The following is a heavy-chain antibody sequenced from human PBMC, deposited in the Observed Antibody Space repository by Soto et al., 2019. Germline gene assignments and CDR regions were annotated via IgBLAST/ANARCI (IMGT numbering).Heavy chain of an antibody. V-gene: IGHV3-33*01. J-gene: IGHJ4*02. Sequence: QSGGSLRLSCAASGFTFSSYGMHWVRQAPGKGLEWVAVIWYDGSNKYYADSVKGRFTISRDNSKNTLYLQMNSLRAEDTAVYYCARVTYYYDSSGSTFDYWGQGTLVTVSS. CDR1: GFTFSSYG. CDR3: ARVTYYYDSSGSTFDY. D-gene: IGHD3-22*01. CDR2: IWYDGSNK.